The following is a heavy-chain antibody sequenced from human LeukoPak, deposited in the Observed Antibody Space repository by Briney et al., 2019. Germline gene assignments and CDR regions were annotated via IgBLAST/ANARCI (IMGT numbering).Heavy chain of an antibody. CDR2: INPNSGGT. J-gene: IGHJ4*02. D-gene: IGHD1-26*01. V-gene: IGHV1-2*06. CDR3: GRDQSGCGRRSGCFLNY. Sequence: ASVKVSCKASGYTFTGYYMHWVRQAPGQGLEWMGRINPNSGGTDYAQKFQGRVTMTRDTSISTVYMELSGLRSDDTAVYYCGRDQSGCGRRSGCFLNYGARGTLVTVP. CDR1: GYTFTGYY.